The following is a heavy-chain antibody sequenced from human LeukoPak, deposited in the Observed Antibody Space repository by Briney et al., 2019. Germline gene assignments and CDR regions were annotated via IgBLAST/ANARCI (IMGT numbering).Heavy chain of an antibody. Sequence: GGSLRLSCAASGFTFSSYGMHWVCQAPGKGLEWVAVISYDGSNKYYADSVKGRFTISRDNSKNTLYLQMNSLRAEDTAVYYCAREEPNDAFDIWGQGTMVTVSS. J-gene: IGHJ3*02. V-gene: IGHV3-30*03. CDR1: GFTFSSYG. CDR3: AREEPNDAFDI. D-gene: IGHD1-26*01. CDR2: ISYDGSNK.